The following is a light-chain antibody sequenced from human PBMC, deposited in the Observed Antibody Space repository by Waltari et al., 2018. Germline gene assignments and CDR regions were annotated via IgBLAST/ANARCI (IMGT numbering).Light chain of an antibody. V-gene: IGLV1-44*01. J-gene: IGLJ3*02. CDR3: ATWDDTLHGCWV. CDR2: TDN. Sequence: QSVLTQPPSASGPPGQRVTISCSGSSSNIGSDTVNLFQHLPGTPPKLLIYTDNQRPSGVPDRFSGSKSGTSASLAISGLQSEDEADYYCATWDDTLHGCWVFGGGTKLTVL. CDR1: SSNIGSDT.